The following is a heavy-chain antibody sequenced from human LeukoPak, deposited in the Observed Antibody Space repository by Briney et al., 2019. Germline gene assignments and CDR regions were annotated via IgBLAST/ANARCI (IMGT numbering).Heavy chain of an antibody. D-gene: IGHD2-15*01. V-gene: IGHV1-18*01. CDR1: GYTFTSYV. CDR2: ISAYNGNT. CDR3: ARERVVVAATEIDY. Sequence: SSVKVSCKPSGYTFTSYVISWVGQAAGQGREGMGWISAYNGNTNYAQKLQVRGTMTTDTSTSTAYMELRSLRSDDTAVYYCARERVVVAATEIDYWGQGTLVTVSS. J-gene: IGHJ4*02.